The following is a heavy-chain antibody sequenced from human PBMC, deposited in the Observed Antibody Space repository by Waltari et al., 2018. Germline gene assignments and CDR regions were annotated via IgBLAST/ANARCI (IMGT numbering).Heavy chain of an antibody. CDR2: ISGSGGST. CDR1: GFTFSSYA. Sequence: EVQLLESGGGLVQPGGSLRLSCAASGFTFSSYAMSWVRQAPGKGVGWVSAISGSGGSTYYADSVKGRFTISRDNSNNTLYLQMNSLRAEDTAVYYCAKDGRITIFGVVSYHVDYWGQGTLVTVSS. V-gene: IGHV3-23*01. CDR3: AKDGRITIFGVVSYHVDY. J-gene: IGHJ4*02. D-gene: IGHD3-3*01.